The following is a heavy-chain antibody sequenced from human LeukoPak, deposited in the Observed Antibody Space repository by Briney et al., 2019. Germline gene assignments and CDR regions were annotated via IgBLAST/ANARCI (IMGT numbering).Heavy chain of an antibody. CDR2: VYHTGST. CDR1: GYSISNDSY. V-gene: IGHV4-38-2*02. J-gene: IGHJ5*02. CDR3: ARGYYSSWYVNWFDP. Sequence: SETLSLTCTVSGYSISNDSYWGWIRQSPEKGLEWIGSVYHTGSTHYNPSLKSRFNISVAMSKNQFSLKLSSVTAADTAVYYCARGYYSSWYVNWFDPWGQGTLVTVSS. D-gene: IGHD6-13*01.